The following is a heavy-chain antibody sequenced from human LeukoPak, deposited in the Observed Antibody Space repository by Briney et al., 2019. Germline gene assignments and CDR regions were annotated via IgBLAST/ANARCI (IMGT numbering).Heavy chain of an antibody. D-gene: IGHD3-10*01. Sequence: GRSLRLSCAASGFTFSGYTMHWVRQAPGKGLEWVAFISSDGRYKSRADSVKGRCTISRDISKSTLYLQMNSLRAADTAVYYCARDGGVRGPDYYYYMDVWGKGTTVTISS. CDR2: ISSDGRYK. V-gene: IGHV3-30*04. CDR3: ARDGGVRGPDYYYYMDV. CDR1: GFTFSGYT. J-gene: IGHJ6*03.